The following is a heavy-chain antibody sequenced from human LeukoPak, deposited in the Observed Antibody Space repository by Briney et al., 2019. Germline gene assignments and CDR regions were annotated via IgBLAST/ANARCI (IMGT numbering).Heavy chain of an antibody. J-gene: IGHJ5*02. V-gene: IGHV4-39*01. Sequence: SSETLSLTCTVSGGSISSTTYYWGWIRQPPGKGLEWIGNIYYTGSTYYNPSLKSRVTISVDTSKNQFSLKLSSVTAADTAVYYCARSLVTGTAKGWLDPWGQGTLVTVSS. CDR3: ARSLVTGTAKGWLDP. CDR1: GGSISSTTYY. CDR2: IYYTGST. D-gene: IGHD6-19*01.